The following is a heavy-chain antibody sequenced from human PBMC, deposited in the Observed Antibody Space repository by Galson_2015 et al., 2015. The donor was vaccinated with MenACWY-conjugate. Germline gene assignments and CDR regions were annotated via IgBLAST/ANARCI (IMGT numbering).Heavy chain of an antibody. CDR3: AKEPFGSGPFDI. CDR1: GFTSSSFG. CDR2: ISDDGSKK. D-gene: IGHD3-10*01. V-gene: IGHV3-30*18. Sequence: SLRLSCAASGFTSSSFGMHWVRQAPGKRPEWVAVISDDGSKKFYADSLKGRFIISRDNSKNTLYLQVDSLRPEDTALYYCAKEPFGSGPFDIWGRGTMVTVSS. J-gene: IGHJ3*02.